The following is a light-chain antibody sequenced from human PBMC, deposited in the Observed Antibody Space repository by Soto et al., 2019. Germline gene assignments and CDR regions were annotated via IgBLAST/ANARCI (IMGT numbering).Light chain of an antibody. Sequence: DIQMTQSPSTVSASVGDAVTITCRASQSISTWLAWYQQKPGKAPNLLIYDASTLESGGPSGFSGSGFGTEFTLTISSLQPDDSATYYCQQYNSYPYTFGQGTKLEIK. J-gene: IGKJ2*01. CDR2: DAS. CDR3: QQYNSYPYT. CDR1: QSISTW. V-gene: IGKV1-5*01.